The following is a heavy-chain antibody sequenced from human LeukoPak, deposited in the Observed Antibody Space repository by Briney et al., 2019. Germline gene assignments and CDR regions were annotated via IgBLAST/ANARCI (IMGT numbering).Heavy chain of an antibody. D-gene: IGHD1-26*01. CDR2: IYYSGNT. CDR1: GGSISSSCYC. Sequence: SETLSLTCTVSGGSISSSCYCWGRIPPPPGKGLEWIGSIYYSGNTYYNPSLKSRVTISVDTSKVQFYLNLSSVTAADTALCYCARDLAYSRWSGNWLDRWGQGTVVSVSS. J-gene: IGHJ5*02. V-gene: IGHV4-39*07. CDR3: ARDLAYSRWSGNWLDR.